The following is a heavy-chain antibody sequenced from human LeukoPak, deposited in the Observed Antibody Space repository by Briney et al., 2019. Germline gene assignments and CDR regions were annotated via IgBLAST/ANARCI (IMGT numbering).Heavy chain of an antibody. D-gene: IGHD3-22*01. CDR3: ARGEYYYDSSGYSKPFDY. CDR1: GFTFSSYA. V-gene: IGHV3-48*01. Sequence: GGSLRLSCAASGFTFSSYAISWVRQAPGKGLEWVSYISSSSSTIYYADSVKGRFTISRDNAKNSLYLQMNSLRAEDTAVYYCARGEYYYDSSGYSKPFDYWGQGTLVTVSS. J-gene: IGHJ4*02. CDR2: ISSSSSTI.